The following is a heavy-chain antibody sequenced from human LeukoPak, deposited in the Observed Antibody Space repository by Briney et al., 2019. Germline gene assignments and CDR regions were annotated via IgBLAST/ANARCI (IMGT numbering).Heavy chain of an antibody. CDR3: ARGKYYYGSGSYIDAFDT. CDR2: TTNKANTYTT. D-gene: IGHD3-10*01. J-gene: IGHJ3*02. Sequence: PGGSLRLSCAASGFTFSDHYMDWLRQAPGKGLEWVGRTTNKANTYTTEYAASVKGRFTISGDDSKNTLYLQMNSLKTEDTAVYYCARGKYYYGSGSYIDAFDTWGQGTMVTVSS. CDR1: GFTFSDHY. V-gene: IGHV3-72*01.